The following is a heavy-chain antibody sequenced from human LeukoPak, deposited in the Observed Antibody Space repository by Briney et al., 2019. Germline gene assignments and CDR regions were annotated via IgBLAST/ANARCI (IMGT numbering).Heavy chain of an antibody. CDR3: ARGRVTTLYYFDY. CDR1: GFTFSDHC. D-gene: IGHD4-17*01. CDR2: TRNKANSYTT. J-gene: IGHJ4*02. V-gene: IGHV3-72*01. Sequence: GGSLRLSCAASGFTFSDHCMDWVRQAPGKGLEWVGRTRNKANSYTTEYAASVKGRFTISRDDSKYSLYLQMNSLKTEDTAVYYCARGRVTTLYYFDYWGQGTLVTVSS.